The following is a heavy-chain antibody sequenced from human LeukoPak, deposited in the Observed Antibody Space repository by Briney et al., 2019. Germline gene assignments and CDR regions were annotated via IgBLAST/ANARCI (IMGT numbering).Heavy chain of an antibody. CDR2: INWNGGST. D-gene: IGHD3-3*01. Sequence: PGGSLRLSCAASAFTFADSGTPPPRPPPGKGLEWVSGINWNGGSTGYADSVKGRFTISRDNAKNSLYLQMNSLRAEDTALYYCARWGVHYDFWSGYWGQGTLVTVSS. CDR1: AFTFADSG. J-gene: IGHJ4*02. V-gene: IGHV3-20*04. CDR3: ARWGVHYDFWSGY.